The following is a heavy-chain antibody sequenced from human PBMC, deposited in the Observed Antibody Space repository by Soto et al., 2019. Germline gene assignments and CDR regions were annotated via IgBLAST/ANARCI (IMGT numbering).Heavy chain of an antibody. CDR1: VFTFSSYG. D-gene: IGHD2-2*02. CDR2: ISYDGSNN. J-gene: IGHJ4*02. CDR3: AKVGGWSNAHYCSSTSYYTDALGY. V-gene: IGHV3-30*18. Sequence: PGGSLRRSCAGSVFTFSSYGIHCVRQSLRKWLAWLSVISYDGSNNYYAASVKGRFTISRDNSKNTLYLQMNSLRAEDTAVYYCAKVGGWSNAHYCSSTSYYTDALGYWAQGTLVTVSS.